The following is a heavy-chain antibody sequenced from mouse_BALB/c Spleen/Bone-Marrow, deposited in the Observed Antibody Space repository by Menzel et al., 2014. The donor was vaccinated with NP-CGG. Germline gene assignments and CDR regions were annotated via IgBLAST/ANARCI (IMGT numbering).Heavy chain of an antibody. D-gene: IGHD1-1*01. CDR1: GYTFTSYW. V-gene: IGHV1-7*01. CDR2: INPSTGYT. CDR3: ARQITTVDYAMDY. Sequence: QVQLQQSGAELAKPGASVKMSCKASGYTFTSYWMHWVKQRPGQGLEWIGYINPSTGYTEYNQKFKDKATLTADKSSSTAYMQLSSLTSEDSAVYYCARQITTVDYAMDYWGQGTSVTVPS. J-gene: IGHJ4*01.